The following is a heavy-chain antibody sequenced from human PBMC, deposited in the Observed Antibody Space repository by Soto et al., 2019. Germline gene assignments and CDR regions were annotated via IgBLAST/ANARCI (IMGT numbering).Heavy chain of an antibody. D-gene: IGHD3-10*01. J-gene: IGHJ4*02. CDR1: GFTFSSFP. CDR3: ARDPMGRYYGSGSYYFDY. Sequence: PGGSLRLSCAASGFTFSSFPMHWVRQAPGKGLEYVSAISSNGGSTYYANSVKGRFTISRDNSKNTLYLQMNSLRAEDTAVYYCARDPMGRYYGSGSYYFDYWGQGTLVTVSS. CDR2: ISSNGGST. V-gene: IGHV3-64*04.